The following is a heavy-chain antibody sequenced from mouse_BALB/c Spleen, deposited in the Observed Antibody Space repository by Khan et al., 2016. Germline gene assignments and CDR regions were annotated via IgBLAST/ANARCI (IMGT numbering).Heavy chain of an antibody. CDR1: GYTFTDYA. CDR2: ISTYYGDA. CDR3: AIGSSARYYSLDY. J-gene: IGHJ4*01. Sequence: QVQLQQSGAELVRPGVSVKISCKGSGYTFTDYALHWVKQSHAKSLEWIGIISTYYGDATYNQKFKDKATMTVDKSSGTTYMELARLTSADSAIYYCAIGSSARYYSLDYWGQGTSVTVSS. V-gene: IGHV1S137*01.